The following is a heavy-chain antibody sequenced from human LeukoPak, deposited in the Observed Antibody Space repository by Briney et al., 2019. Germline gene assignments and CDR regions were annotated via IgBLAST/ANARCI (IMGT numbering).Heavy chain of an antibody. CDR1: GYTFTGYY. D-gene: IGHD2-2*01. CDR2: INPNSGGT. Sequence: ASVKVSCKASGYTFTGYYMHWVRQAPGQGLEWMGWINPNSGGTNYAQKFQGRVTMTRDTSISTAYMELSRLRSGDTAVYYCARGSRYCSSTSCWEFDYWGQGTLVTVSS. V-gene: IGHV1-2*02. J-gene: IGHJ4*02. CDR3: ARGSRYCSSTSCWEFDY.